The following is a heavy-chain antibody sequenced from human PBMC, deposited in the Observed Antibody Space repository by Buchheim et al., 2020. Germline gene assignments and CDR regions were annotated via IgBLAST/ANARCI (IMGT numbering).Heavy chain of an antibody. D-gene: IGHD3-9*01. V-gene: IGHV4-39*02. Sequence: QLQLQESGPGLVKPSETLSLTCTVSGGSISSSSYYWGWIRQPPGKGLEWIGSIYYSGSTYYNPSLKSRVTISVDTSKNQFSLKLSSVTAADTAVYYCARELRYFDWPDYYYYGMDVWGQGTT. CDR3: ARELRYFDWPDYYYYGMDV. CDR2: IYYSGST. J-gene: IGHJ6*02. CDR1: GGSISSSSYY.